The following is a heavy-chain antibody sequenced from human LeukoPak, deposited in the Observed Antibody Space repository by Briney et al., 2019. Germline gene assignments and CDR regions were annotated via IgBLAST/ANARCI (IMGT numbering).Heavy chain of an antibody. J-gene: IGHJ4*02. Sequence: GGSLRLSCAASGFTFSSYSMNWVRQAPGKGLEWVSSISSSSSYIYYADSVKGRFTISRDDAKNSLYLQMNSLRAEDTAVYYCASGSGWVQIYWGQGILVTVSS. V-gene: IGHV3-21*01. CDR2: ISSSSSYI. CDR1: GFTFSSYS. D-gene: IGHD5-24*01. CDR3: ASGSGWVQIY.